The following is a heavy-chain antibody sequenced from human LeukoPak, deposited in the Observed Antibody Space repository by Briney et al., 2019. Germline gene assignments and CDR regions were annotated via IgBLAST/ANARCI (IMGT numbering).Heavy chain of an antibody. CDR1: GGSISSYY. V-gene: IGHV4-59*01. J-gene: IGHJ4*02. CDR3: ARVWGGDYFDY. D-gene: IGHD3-16*01. Sequence: SETLSLTCTVSGGSISSYYWSWIRQPPGKGLEWTGYIYYSGSTNYNPSLKSRVTISVDTSKNQFSLKLSSVTAADTAVYYCARVWGGDYFDYWGQGTLVTVSS. CDR2: IYYSGST.